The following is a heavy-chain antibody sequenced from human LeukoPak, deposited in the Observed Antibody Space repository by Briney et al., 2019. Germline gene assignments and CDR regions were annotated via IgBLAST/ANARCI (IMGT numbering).Heavy chain of an antibody. CDR2: IYHSGST. Sequence: PSETLSLTCAVSGYSISSGYYWGWIRQLPGKGLEWIGSIYHSGSTYYNPSLKSRVTISVDTFKNQFSLKLSSVTAADTAVYYCARAARYSGYDGLLKRYYFDYWGQGTLVTVSS. J-gene: IGHJ4*02. CDR3: ARAARYSGYDGLLKRYYFDY. D-gene: IGHD5-12*01. V-gene: IGHV4-38-2*01. CDR1: GYSISSGYY.